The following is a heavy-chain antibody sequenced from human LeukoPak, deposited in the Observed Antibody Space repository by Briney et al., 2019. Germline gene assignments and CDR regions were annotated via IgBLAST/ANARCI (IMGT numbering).Heavy chain of an antibody. D-gene: IGHD4/OR15-4a*01. V-gene: IGHV3-64D*06. CDR1: GFTFNSYP. CDR2: ISRTGGST. CDR3: VKESGFMVAPNSAFDI. J-gene: IGHJ3*02. Sequence: GGSLRLSCSASGFTFNSYPVHWVRQAPGKGLEYVSGISRTGGSTYYAESVKGRFAISRDNSKNTLYLQMSSLRAEDTAVYYCVKESGFMVAPNSAFDIWGQGTMVTVSS.